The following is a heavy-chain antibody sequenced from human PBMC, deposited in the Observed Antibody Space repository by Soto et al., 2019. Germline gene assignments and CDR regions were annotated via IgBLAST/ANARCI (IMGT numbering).Heavy chain of an antibody. V-gene: IGHV3-21*01. CDR1: GFTFSSYS. Sequence: GGSLRLSCAASGFTFSSYSMNWVRQAPGKGLEWVSSISSSSSYIYYADSVKGRFTISRDNAKNSLYLQINSLRAEDTAVYYCARDIYVWGSYRYFDYWGQGTLVTVSS. D-gene: IGHD3-16*02. J-gene: IGHJ4*02. CDR3: ARDIYVWGSYRYFDY. CDR2: ISSSSSYI.